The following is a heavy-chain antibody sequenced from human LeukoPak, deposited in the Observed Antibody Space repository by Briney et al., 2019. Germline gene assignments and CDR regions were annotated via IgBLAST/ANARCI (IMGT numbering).Heavy chain of an antibody. Sequence: RGSLRLSCAASGFSFNSYAMSWVRQAPGKGLEWVSGISATGGSTYHADSVKGRFTISRDNPKNTLYLQMNSLRAEDTAVYYCAKVGTMTTVTHWGQGTLVTVSS. J-gene: IGHJ4*02. CDR3: AKVGTMTTVTH. D-gene: IGHD4-11*01. CDR2: ISATGGST. CDR1: GFSFNSYA. V-gene: IGHV3-23*01.